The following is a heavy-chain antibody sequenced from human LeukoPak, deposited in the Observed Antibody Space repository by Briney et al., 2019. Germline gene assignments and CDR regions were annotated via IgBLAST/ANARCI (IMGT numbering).Heavy chain of an antibody. D-gene: IGHD4-17*01. CDR2: ITSSGTTS. Sequence: PGGSLRLSSTASGFTFSDHYMSWFRLSPGKGLEWLSYITSSGTTSDYADSVKGRFTISRDNAKNSMYLQMNSLRPEDTAVYYCARDPDYGDPDWGQGTLVTVSS. V-gene: IGHV3-11*01. CDR1: GFTFSDHY. CDR3: ARDPDYGDPD. J-gene: IGHJ4*02.